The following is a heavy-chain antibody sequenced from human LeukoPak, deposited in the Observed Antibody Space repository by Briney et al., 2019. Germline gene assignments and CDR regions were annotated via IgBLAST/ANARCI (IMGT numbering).Heavy chain of an antibody. CDR2: IYYSGST. CDR3: ARVRGGYAMLFDY. CDR1: GGSISSYY. V-gene: IGHV4-59*01. D-gene: IGHD5-12*01. J-gene: IGHJ4*02. Sequence: PSETQSLTCTVSGGSISSYYWSWIRQPPGKGLEWIRYIYYSGSTNYNPSPKSRVTISVDTSKNQCSLKLSSVTAADTAVYYCARVRGGYAMLFDYWGQGTLVTVSS.